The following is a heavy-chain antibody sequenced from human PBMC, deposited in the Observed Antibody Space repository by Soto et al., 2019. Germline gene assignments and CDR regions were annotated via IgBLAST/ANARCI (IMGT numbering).Heavy chain of an antibody. J-gene: IGHJ4*02. D-gene: IGHD3-22*01. V-gene: IGHV4-59*08. CDR1: GGSISSYY. CDR3: ASGTTYYYDSRGYYFDY. CDR2: IYYSGST. Sequence: TSETLSLTCTVSGGSISSYYWSWIRQPPGKGLEWIGYIYYSGSTNYNPSLKSRVTISVDTSKNQFSLKLSSVTAADTAVYYCASGTTYYYDSRGYYFDYWGQGNLVTVSS.